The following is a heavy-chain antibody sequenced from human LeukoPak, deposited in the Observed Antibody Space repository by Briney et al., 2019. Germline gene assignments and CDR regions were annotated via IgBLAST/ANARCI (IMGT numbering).Heavy chain of an antibody. D-gene: IGHD6-13*01. J-gene: IGHJ4*02. CDR2: IIPIFGTA. V-gene: IGHV1-69*05. Sequence: SVKVSCKASGGTFSSYAISWVRQAPGQGLEWMGRIIPIFGTANYAQKIQGRVTITTDESTSTAYMELSSLRSEDTAVYYCARGESIAAADPFDYWGQGTLVTVSS. CDR1: GGTFSSYA. CDR3: ARGESIAAADPFDY.